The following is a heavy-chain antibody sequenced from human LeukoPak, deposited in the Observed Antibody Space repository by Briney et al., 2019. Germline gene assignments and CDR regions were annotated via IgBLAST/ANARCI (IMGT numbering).Heavy chain of an antibody. CDR2: IYYSGST. CDR1: GGSISSYY. D-gene: IGHD3-3*01. CDR3: ARLRDFWSGYLYYYYMDV. J-gene: IGHJ6*03. V-gene: IGHV4-59*12. Sequence: SETLSLTCTVSGGSISSYYWSWIRQPPGKGLEWIGYIYYSGSTNYNPSLKSRATISVDTSKNQFSLKLSSVTAADTAVYYCARLRDFWSGYLYYYYMDVWGKGTTVTVSS.